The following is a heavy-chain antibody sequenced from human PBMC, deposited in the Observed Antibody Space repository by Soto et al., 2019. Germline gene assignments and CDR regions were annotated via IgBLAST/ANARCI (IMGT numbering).Heavy chain of an antibody. CDR3: ASSEGVGLWYFDL. V-gene: IGHV3-23*01. CDR2: ISGSGGST. Sequence: VGSLRLSCAASGFTFSSYAMSWVRQAPGKGLEWVSAISGSGGSTYYADSVKGRFTISRDNSKNTLYLQMNSLRAEDTAVYYCASSEGVGLWYFDLWGRGTLVTVSS. CDR1: GFTFSSYA. J-gene: IGHJ2*01. D-gene: IGHD3-10*01.